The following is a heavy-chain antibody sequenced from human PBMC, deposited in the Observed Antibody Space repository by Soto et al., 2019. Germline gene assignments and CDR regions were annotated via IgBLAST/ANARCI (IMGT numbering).Heavy chain of an antibody. CDR1: GFTFSDHY. Sequence: GGSLRLSCAASGFTFSDHYMDWVRQAPWKGLEWVGRIRNEPKGYTTEYAASVKGRFTISRYDSENSLYLQMNNLKTEDTAVYYCVRNLAAGGTFYFDYWGQGALVTVSS. D-gene: IGHD6-13*01. J-gene: IGHJ4*02. V-gene: IGHV3-72*01. CDR3: VRNLAAGGTFYFDY. CDR2: IRNEPKGYTT.